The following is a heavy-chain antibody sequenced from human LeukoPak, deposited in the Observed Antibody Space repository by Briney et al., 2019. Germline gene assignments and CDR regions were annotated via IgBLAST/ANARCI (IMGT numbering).Heavy chain of an antibody. CDR3: ARGPHYYDSSGYPKGLEY. Sequence: GGSLRLSCAPSGFLVSSYYMRWVRQSPGKGREWVSDIYRGGSTYYADSVKGRFTISRDNTKTTLYLQMNSLRAEDTAVYYCARGPHYYDSSGYPKGLEYWGQGTQVTVSS. V-gene: IGHV3-66*01. D-gene: IGHD3-22*01. CDR2: IYRGGST. J-gene: IGHJ4*02. CDR1: GFLVSSYY.